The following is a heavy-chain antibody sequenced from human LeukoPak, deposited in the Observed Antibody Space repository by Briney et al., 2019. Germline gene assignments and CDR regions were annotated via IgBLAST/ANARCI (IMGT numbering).Heavy chain of an antibody. J-gene: IGHJ6*03. CDR3: ARDKEGYCTNGVCSNYYYYYMDV. D-gene: IGHD2-8*01. CDR1: GLPFTTYS. Sequence: GGSLRLSCEASGLPFTTYSMNWVRQTPEKGLEWLSYISSNGGSVYYANSVKGRFTISRDNAKNSLYLQMNSLRAEDTAVYYCARDKEGYCTNGVCSNYYYYYMDVWGKGTTVTVSS. V-gene: IGHV3-48*04. CDR2: ISSNGGSV.